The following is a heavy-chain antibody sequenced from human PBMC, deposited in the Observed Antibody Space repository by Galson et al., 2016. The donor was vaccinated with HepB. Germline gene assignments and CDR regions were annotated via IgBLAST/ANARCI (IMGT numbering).Heavy chain of an antibody. Sequence: SETLSLTCAVSGASISDSNWWTWVRQVPGKGLEWIGEIYHTGTSNNNPFLNSRFTLSVDKSRNQFSRNVTSLTAADTAVYYCARAAIIPGARMVFDPWGQGILVTVSS. CDR3: ARAAIIPGARMVFDP. D-gene: IGHD2-2*01. V-gene: IGHV4-4*02. J-gene: IGHJ5*02. CDR2: IYHTGTS. CDR1: GASISDSNW.